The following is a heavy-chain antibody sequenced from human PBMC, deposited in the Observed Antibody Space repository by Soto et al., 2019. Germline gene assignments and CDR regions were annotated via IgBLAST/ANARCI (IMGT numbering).Heavy chain of an antibody. J-gene: IGHJ3*02. CDR1: GFTVSSNY. CDR2: IYSGGST. CDR3: ARDRRTSCSGGSCYLGAFDI. D-gene: IGHD2-15*01. V-gene: IGHV3-66*01. Sequence: EVQLVESGGGLVQPGGSLRLSCAASGFTVSSNYMSWVRQAPGKGLEWVSVIYSGGSTYYADSVKGRFTISGDNSKNTLYLQMNSLRAEDTAVYYCARDRRTSCSGGSCYLGAFDIWGQGTMVTVSS.